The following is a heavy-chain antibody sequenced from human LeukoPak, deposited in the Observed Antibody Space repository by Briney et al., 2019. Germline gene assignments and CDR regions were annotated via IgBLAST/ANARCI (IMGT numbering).Heavy chain of an antibody. J-gene: IGHJ4*02. V-gene: IGHV3-21*01. CDR1: GFTFSSYS. CDR3: ATYSRGVVVPAAINVDY. CDR2: ISSSSSYI. D-gene: IGHD2-2*01. Sequence: GGSLRLYCAASGFTFSSYSMNWVRQAPGKGLEWVSSISSSSSYIYYADSVKGRFTISRDNAKNSLYLQMNSLRAEDTAVYYCATYSRGVVVPAAINVDYWGQGTLVTVSS.